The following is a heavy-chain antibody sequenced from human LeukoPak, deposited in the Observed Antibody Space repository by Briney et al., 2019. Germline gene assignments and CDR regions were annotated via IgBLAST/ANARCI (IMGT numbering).Heavy chain of an antibody. CDR2: IYYSGNT. V-gene: IGHV4-39*01. CDR1: GFTVSSNY. D-gene: IGHD3-10*01. Sequence: GSLRLSCAASGFTVSSNYVSWIRQPPGKGLEWIGSIYYSGNTYYNPSLKSRVTISVDTSKNQFSLKLGSVTAADTAVYYCARLKEGIDYWGQGTLVTVSS. CDR3: ARLKEGIDY. J-gene: IGHJ4*02.